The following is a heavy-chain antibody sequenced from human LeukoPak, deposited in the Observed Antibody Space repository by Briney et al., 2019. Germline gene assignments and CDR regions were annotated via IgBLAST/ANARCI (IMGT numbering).Heavy chain of an antibody. V-gene: IGHV4-39*01. CDR1: GSYISSSSYS. D-gene: IGHD5-18*01. CDR2: IYYTGTT. CDR3: ARGGGGYSYGYLDY. Sequence: PSETLSLTCTVSGSYISSSSYSWGWIRQPPGKGLEWIGNIYYTGTTYSNPSLKSRVTISVDTSKNQFSLKLTSVTAADTAVYYCARGGGGYSYGYLDYWGQGTLVTVSS. J-gene: IGHJ4*02.